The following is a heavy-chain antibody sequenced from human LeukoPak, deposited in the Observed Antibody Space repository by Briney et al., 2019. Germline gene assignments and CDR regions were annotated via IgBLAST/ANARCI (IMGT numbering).Heavy chain of an antibody. J-gene: IGHJ4*02. Sequence: GRSLRLSCAASGFTFSSYAMHWVRQAPGKGLEWVAVISYDGSNKYYAGSVKGRFTISRDNSKNTLYLQMNSLRAEDTAVYYCASGGSGYDLDYWGQGTLVTVSS. CDR2: ISYDGSNK. V-gene: IGHV3-30*04. CDR1: GFTFSSYA. D-gene: IGHD5-12*01. CDR3: ASGGSGYDLDY.